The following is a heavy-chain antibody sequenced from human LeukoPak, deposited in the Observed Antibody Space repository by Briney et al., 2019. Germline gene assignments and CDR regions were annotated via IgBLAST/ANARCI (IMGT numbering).Heavy chain of an antibody. J-gene: IGHJ4*02. CDR3: ARGRYYYGSGSYRAKANFFDY. CDR2: INHSGST. Sequence: SETLSLTCAVYGGSFSGYYWSWIRHPPGKGLELIGEINHSGSTNYNPSLKSRVTISVDTSKNQFSLKLSSVTAADTAVYYCARGRYYYGSGSYRAKANFFDYWAREPWSPSPQ. V-gene: IGHV4-34*01. CDR1: GGSFSGYY. D-gene: IGHD3-10*01.